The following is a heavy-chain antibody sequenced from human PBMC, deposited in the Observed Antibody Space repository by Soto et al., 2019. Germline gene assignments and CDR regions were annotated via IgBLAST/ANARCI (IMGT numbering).Heavy chain of an antibody. CDR1: GFTFSDHY. D-gene: IGHD7-27*01. V-gene: IGHV3-72*01. CDR3: ARLWDSCFDS. CDR2: IRHKADSYTT. J-gene: IGHJ5*01. Sequence: EVQLVESGGGLVQPGGSLRLSCAASGFTFSDHYMEWVRQSPGKGLEWVGRIRHKADSYTTEYAASVKGRFTISRDDSKNSLYLQMDTLKTDDTAVYYCARLWDSCFDSWGQGTLVTVSS.